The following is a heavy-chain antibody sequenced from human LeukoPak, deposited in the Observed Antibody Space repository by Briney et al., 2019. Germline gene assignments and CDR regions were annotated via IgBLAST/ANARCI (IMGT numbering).Heavy chain of an antibody. CDR1: GGSFSGYY. CDR2: INHSGST. V-gene: IGHV4-34*01. CDR3: ARGVAGTGGY. D-gene: IGHD6-13*01. Sequence: SETLSLTCAVYGGSFSGYYWSWIRQPPGKGLEWIGEINHSGSTNYNPSLKSRVTISVDTSKNQFSLKLSSVTAADTAVYYCARGVAGTGGYWGQGTLVTVSS. J-gene: IGHJ4*02.